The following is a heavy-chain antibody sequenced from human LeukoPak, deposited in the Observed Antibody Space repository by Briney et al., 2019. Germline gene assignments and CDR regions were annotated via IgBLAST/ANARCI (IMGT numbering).Heavy chain of an antibody. D-gene: IGHD3-22*01. Sequence: GGSLRLSCAASGFTFSSYAIHWVRQAPGKGLEWVSAISGSGGSTYYADSVKGRFTISRDNSKNTLYLQMNSLRAEDTAVYYCAKAYYYDSSGSVYFDYWGQGTLVTVSS. J-gene: IGHJ4*02. CDR1: GFTFSSYA. CDR2: ISGSGGST. V-gene: IGHV3-23*01. CDR3: AKAYYYDSSGSVYFDY.